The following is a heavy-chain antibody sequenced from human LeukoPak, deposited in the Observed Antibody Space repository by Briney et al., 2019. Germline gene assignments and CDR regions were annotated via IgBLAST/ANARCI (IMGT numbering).Heavy chain of an antibody. V-gene: IGHV3-21*01. D-gene: IGHD3-22*01. CDR2: ISSSSTYI. J-gene: IGHJ4*02. CDR1: GFTFSSYC. Sequence: GGSLRLSCAASGFTFSSYCMTWVRQAPGKGLEWVSSISSSSTYIYYADSVKGRFTISRDNAKTSLYLKMNSLRAEATAVYSCARADYYDSSAYYYWGQGTLLTVSS. CDR3: ARADYYDSSAYYY.